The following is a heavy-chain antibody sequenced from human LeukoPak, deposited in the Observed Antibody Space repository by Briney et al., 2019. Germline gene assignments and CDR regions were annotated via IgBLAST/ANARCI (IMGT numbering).Heavy chain of an antibody. CDR1: GDSVSSNSAA. CDR3: ARDLYYDSSGYYSLFDY. V-gene: IGHV6-1*01. CDR2: TYYRSKWYN. J-gene: IGHJ4*02. Sequence: SQTLSLTCAISGDSVSSNSAAWNWIRQSPSRGLEWRGRTYYRSKWYNGYAVSVKSRITINPDTSKNQFSLQLNSVTPEDTAVYYCARDLYYDSSGYYSLFDYWGQGTLVTVSS. D-gene: IGHD3-22*01.